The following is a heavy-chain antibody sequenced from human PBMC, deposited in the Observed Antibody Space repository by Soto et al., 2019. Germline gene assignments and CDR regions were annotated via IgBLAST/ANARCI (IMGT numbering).Heavy chain of an antibody. Sequence: QVQLVQSGAEVKKPGSSVKVSCKASGGTFSSYAISWVRQAPGQGLEWMGGIIPIFGTANYAQKFQGRVTITADESTSTAYMELSSLRSEDTAVYYCARSTTMIVVVTEYYFDYWGKGTLVTVSS. J-gene: IGHJ4*02. V-gene: IGHV1-69*01. D-gene: IGHD3-22*01. CDR2: IIPIFGTA. CDR3: ARSTTMIVVVTEYYFDY. CDR1: GGTFSSYA.